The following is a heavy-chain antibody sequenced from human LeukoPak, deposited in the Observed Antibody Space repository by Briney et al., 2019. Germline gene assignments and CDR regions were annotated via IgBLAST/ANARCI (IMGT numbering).Heavy chain of an antibody. CDR1: GIAVSTDY. CDR2: IYSEGST. CDR3: ARDRFNGMDV. V-gene: IGHV3-66*01. Sequence: GGSLRLSCVASGIAVSTDYMTWVRQAPGKGLEWVSIIYSEGSTYYADSVKGRFTISRDISKNTVTLQMNSLRAEDTAVYYCARDRFNGMDVWGQGTTVTVSS. D-gene: IGHD3-3*01. J-gene: IGHJ6*02.